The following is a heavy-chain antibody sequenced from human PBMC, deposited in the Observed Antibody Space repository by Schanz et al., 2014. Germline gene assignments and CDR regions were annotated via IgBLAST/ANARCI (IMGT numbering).Heavy chain of an antibody. D-gene: IGHD3-10*01. J-gene: IGHJ3*02. CDR3: ARVHIAAYHYNSPGAFDI. CDR2: INAHTGNT. CDR1: GYIFGSHG. Sequence: QLMQSGSEVRKPAASVKVSCKASGYIFGSHGMTRVRQAPGQGPELMGWINAHTGNTQYAQKFQGRVNMTTDTVTTTMHLDLTTLRTDDTTIYYCARVHIAAYHYNSPGAFDIWGQGTRVTVSS. V-gene: IGHV1-18*01.